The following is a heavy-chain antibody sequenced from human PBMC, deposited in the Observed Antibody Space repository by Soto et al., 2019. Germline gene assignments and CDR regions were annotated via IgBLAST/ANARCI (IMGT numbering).Heavy chain of an antibody. V-gene: IGHV3-30*03. CDR3: ATPTTVTRHEFDY. D-gene: IGHD4-17*01. CDR2: ISYDGSNK. J-gene: IGHJ4*02. CDR1: GFTFSSYG. Sequence: QVQLVESGGGVVQPGRSLRLSCAASGFTFSSYGMHWVRQAPGKGLEWVAVISYDGSNKYYADSVKGRFTISRDNSKNTLYLQMNSLRAEDTAVYYCATPTTVTRHEFDYWGQGTLVTVSS.